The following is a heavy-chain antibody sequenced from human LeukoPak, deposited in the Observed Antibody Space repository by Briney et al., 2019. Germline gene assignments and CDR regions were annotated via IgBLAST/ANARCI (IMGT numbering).Heavy chain of an antibody. J-gene: IGHJ3*02. Sequence: PGRSRRLSCAASGFTFSSYAMHWVRQAPGKGLEWVAVISYDGSNKYYADSAKGRFTISRDNSKNTLYLQMNSLRAEDTAVYYCARATTIFGELIWGQGTMVTVSS. D-gene: IGHD3-3*01. CDR2: ISYDGSNK. CDR1: GFTFSSYA. V-gene: IGHV3-30-3*01. CDR3: ARATTIFGELI.